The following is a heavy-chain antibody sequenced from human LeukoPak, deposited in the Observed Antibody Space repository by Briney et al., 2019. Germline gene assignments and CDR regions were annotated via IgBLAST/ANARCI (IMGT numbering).Heavy chain of an antibody. CDR2: INHSGST. Sequence: SETLSLTCAVYGGSFSGYYWSWIRQPPGRGLEWIGEINHSGSTNYNPSLKSRVTISVDTAKNQFSLKLSSVTAADTAVYYCATLTLGYCSGGSCYHDAFDIWGQGTMVTVSS. J-gene: IGHJ3*02. CDR3: ATLTLGYCSGGSCYHDAFDI. D-gene: IGHD2-15*01. CDR1: GGSFSGYY. V-gene: IGHV4-34*01.